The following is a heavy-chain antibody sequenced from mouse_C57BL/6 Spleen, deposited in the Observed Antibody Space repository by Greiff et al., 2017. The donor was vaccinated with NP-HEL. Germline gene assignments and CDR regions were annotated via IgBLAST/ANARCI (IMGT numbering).Heavy chain of an antibody. D-gene: IGHD2-12*01. CDR1: GYTFTSYT. CDR3: ARELPYYFDY. CDR2: INPSSGYT. V-gene: IGHV1-4*01. J-gene: IGHJ2*01. Sequence: QVQLKESGAELARPGASVKMSCKASGYTFTSYTMHWVKQRPGQGLEWIGYINPSSGYTKYNQKFKDKATLTADKSSSTAYMQLSSLTSEDSAVYYCARELPYYFDYWGQGTTLTVSS.